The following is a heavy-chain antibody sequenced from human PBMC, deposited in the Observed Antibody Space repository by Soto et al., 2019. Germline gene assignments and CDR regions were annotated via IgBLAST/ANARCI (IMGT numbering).Heavy chain of an antibody. D-gene: IGHD3-10*01. CDR1: GFTFSSYW. J-gene: IGHJ6*02. V-gene: IGHV3-74*01. Sequence: GGSLRLSCAASGFTFSSYWMHWVRQAPGKGLVWVSRINSDGSSTSYADSVKGRFTISRDNSKNTLYLRMNSLRAEDTAVYYCAKTPDYYRSGYYGMDVWGQATTVTVSS. CDR3: AKTPDYYRSGYYGMDV. CDR2: INSDGSST.